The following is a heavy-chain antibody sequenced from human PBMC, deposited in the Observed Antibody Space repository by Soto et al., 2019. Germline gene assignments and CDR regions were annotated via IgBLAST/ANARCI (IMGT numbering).Heavy chain of an antibody. V-gene: IGHV3-23*01. D-gene: IGHD5-18*01. J-gene: IGHJ3*02. CDR2: MSATGGST. CDR3: AKSWGDTWQESAFDI. Sequence: EVQLLESGGDLIQPGGCLRLSCAASGFSFSSYSMSWVRQAPGKGLEWVSGMSATGGSTYYADSVKGRFIISRDNSRKTLYLQMNSLRADDTAVYYCAKSWGDTWQESAFDIWGLGTMVTVSA. CDR1: GFSFSSYS.